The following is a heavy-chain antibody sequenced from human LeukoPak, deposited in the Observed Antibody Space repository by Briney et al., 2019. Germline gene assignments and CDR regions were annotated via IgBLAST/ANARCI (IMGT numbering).Heavy chain of an antibody. Sequence: PSETLSLTCTVSGDSISSGSYYWSWIRQPAGKGLEWIGRIYTSGSTNYNPSLKSRVTISVDTSKNQFSLKLSSVTAADTAVYYCAREGVGATGAFDIWGQGTMVTVSS. V-gene: IGHV4-61*02. CDR2: IYTSGST. J-gene: IGHJ3*02. CDR3: AREGVGATGAFDI. CDR1: GDSISSGSYY. D-gene: IGHD1-26*01.